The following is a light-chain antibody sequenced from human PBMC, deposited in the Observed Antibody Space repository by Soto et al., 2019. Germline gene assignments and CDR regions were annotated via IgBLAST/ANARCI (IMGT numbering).Light chain of an antibody. CDR3: EQRYSTPQVT. V-gene: IGKV1-39*01. J-gene: IGKJ4*01. CDR1: QSISTY. CDR2: KAS. Sequence: DIQMTQSPSSLSASVGDRVTITCRASQSISTYLSWYQQKPGKAPNLLIYKASSLEGGVPSRFSGSGSGIEFSLTISSLQPEDFATYYSEQRYSTPQVTFGGGTKVEIK.